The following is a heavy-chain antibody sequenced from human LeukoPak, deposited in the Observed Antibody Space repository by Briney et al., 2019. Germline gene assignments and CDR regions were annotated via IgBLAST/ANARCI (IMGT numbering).Heavy chain of an antibody. J-gene: IGHJ4*02. CDR1: GGSISSGSYY. CDR2: IYTSGST. D-gene: IGHD4-17*01. CDR3: ARQGTTVTTFFDY. V-gene: IGHV4-61*02. Sequence: SETLSLTCTVSGGSISSGSYYWSWIRQPAGKGLEWIGRIYTSGSTNYNPSLKSRVTISVDTSKNQFSLKLSSVTAADTAVYYCARQGTTVTTFFDYWGQGTLVTVSS.